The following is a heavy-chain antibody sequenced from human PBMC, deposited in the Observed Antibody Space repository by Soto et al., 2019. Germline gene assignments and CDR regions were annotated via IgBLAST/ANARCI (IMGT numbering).Heavy chain of an antibody. V-gene: IGHV4-4*02. J-gene: IGHJ3*02. Sequence: QVQLQESGPGLVKPSGTLSLTCAVSGGSISSSNWWSWVRQPPGKGLEWIGEIYHSVSTNYNPSLKSRVTISVDKSKNQFSLKLSSVTAADTAVYYCASYRPGSRQWLGDDAFDIWGQGTMVTVSS. D-gene: IGHD6-19*01. CDR3: ASYRPGSRQWLGDDAFDI. CDR2: IYHSVST. CDR1: GGSISSSNW.